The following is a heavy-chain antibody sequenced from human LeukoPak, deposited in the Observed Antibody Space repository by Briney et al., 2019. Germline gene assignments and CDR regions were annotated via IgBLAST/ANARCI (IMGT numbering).Heavy chain of an antibody. CDR3: ARVLNDYGDYVFDY. D-gene: IGHD4-17*01. CDR2: ISSSSSYI. V-gene: IGHV3-21*01. Sequence: PGGSLRLSCAASGFTFSGYSMNWVRQAPGKGLEWVSSISSSSSYIYYADSLKGRFTISRDNTKNSLYLQMNSLRAEDTAVYYCARVLNDYGDYVFDYWGQGTLVTVSS. J-gene: IGHJ4*02. CDR1: GFTFSGYS.